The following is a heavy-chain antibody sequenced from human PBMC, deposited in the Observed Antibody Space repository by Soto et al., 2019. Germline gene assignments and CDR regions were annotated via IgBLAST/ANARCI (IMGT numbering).Heavy chain of an antibody. Sequence: HGESLKISCKGSGYRFTSYWITWVRQMPGKGLEWMGRVDPTDSYINYSPSFQGHVTISADKSIGTAYLQWSSLEASDTAMYYCARISDNRYGGPKNDFDYWGQGTLVTVSS. J-gene: IGHJ4*02. V-gene: IGHV5-10-1*01. CDR1: GYRFTSYW. CDR2: VDPTDSYI. D-gene: IGHD5-12*01. CDR3: ARISDNRYGGPKNDFDY.